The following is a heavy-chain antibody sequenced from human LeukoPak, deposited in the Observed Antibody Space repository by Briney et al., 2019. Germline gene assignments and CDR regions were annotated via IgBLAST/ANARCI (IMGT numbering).Heavy chain of an antibody. D-gene: IGHD2-15*01. J-gene: IGHJ1*01. CDR3: ASPHLDCSGGSCYSDFQH. Sequence: ASVKVSCKASGYTFTSYYMHWVRQAPGQGLERMGIINPSGGSTSYAQKFQGRVTMTRDMSTSTVYMELSSLRSEDTAVYYCASPHLDCSGGSCYSDFQHWGQGTLVTVSS. CDR2: INPSGGST. V-gene: IGHV1-46*01. CDR1: GYTFTSYY.